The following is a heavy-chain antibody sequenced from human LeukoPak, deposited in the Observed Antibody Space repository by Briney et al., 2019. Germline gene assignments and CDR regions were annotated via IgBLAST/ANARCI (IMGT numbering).Heavy chain of an antibody. Sequence: GGSLRLSCTASGFTFGDYGVNWVRQAPGKGLEWVGFIRSEAYGGTTEYAASVRGRFTISRDDSKSIAYLQMNSLRAEDTALYYCAKPVIPSAYQGTYYMDVWGKGTTVTVSS. CDR3: AKPVIPSAYQGTYYMDV. D-gene: IGHD3-16*01. CDR1: GFTFGDYG. V-gene: IGHV3-49*04. J-gene: IGHJ6*03. CDR2: IRSEAYGGTT.